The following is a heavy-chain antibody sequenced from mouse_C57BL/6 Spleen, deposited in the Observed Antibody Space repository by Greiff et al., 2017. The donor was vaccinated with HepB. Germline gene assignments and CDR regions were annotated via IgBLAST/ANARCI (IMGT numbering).Heavy chain of an antibody. CDR1: GYTFTDYE. CDR3: TREGPGSAWFAY. CDR2: IDPETGGT. Sequence: QVQLKESGAELVRPGASVTLSCKASGYTFTDYEMHWVKQTPVHGLEWIGAIDPETGGTAYDQKFKGKAILTADKSSSTAYMELRSLTSEDSAVYYCTREGPGSAWFAYWGQGTLVTVSA. V-gene: IGHV1-15*01. J-gene: IGHJ3*01. D-gene: IGHD3-3*01.